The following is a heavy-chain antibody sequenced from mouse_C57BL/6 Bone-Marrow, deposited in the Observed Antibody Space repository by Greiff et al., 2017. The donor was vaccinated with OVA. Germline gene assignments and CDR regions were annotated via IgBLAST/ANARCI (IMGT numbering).Heavy chain of an antibody. Sequence: VQVVESGAELARPGASVKLSCKASGYTFTSYGISWVKQRTGQGLEWIGEIYPRSGNTYYNEKFTGKATLTADKSSSTAYMELRSLTSEDSAVYFCARDYYGSLSWFAYWGQGTLVTVSA. V-gene: IGHV1-81*01. J-gene: IGHJ3*01. CDR2: IYPRSGNT. D-gene: IGHD1-1*01. CDR3: ARDYYGSLSWFAY. CDR1: GYTFTSYG.